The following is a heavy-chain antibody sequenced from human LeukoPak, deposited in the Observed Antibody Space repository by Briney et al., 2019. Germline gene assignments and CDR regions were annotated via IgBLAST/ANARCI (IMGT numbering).Heavy chain of an antibody. J-gene: IGHJ4*02. D-gene: IGHD5-24*01. CDR1: GYTLTELS. Sequence: GASVKVSCKVSGYTLTELSMHWVRQAPGKGLEWMGGFDPEDGETIYAQKFQGRVAMTEDTSIDTAYMELSSLRSEDTAVYYCATVVRWLQEEFRYWGQGTLVTVSS. V-gene: IGHV1-24*01. CDR3: ATVVRWLQEEFRY. CDR2: FDPEDGET.